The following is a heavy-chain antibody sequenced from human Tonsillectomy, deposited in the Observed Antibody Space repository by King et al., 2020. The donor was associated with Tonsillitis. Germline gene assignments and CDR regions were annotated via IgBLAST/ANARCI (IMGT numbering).Heavy chain of an antibody. CDR2: ISWYNYSI. J-gene: IGHJ4*02. Sequence: VQLVESGGGLVQPGRSLRLSCAASGFTFDDYAMHWVRQAPGKGLEGVSSISWYNYSIAYADSVKGRFTISRDNAKNSLYLQMNSLRAADTALYYCAKDSYGDYIAGVDYWGQGTPVTVSS. V-gene: IGHV3-9*01. D-gene: IGHD4-17*01. CDR3: AKDSYGDYIAGVDY. CDR1: GFTFDDYA.